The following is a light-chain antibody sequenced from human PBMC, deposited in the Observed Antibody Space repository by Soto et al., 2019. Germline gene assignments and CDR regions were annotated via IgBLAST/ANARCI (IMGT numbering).Light chain of an antibody. CDR2: GVT. CDR3: SSYANTYNGV. Sequence: QSALTQPASVSGSPGQSITISCTGTSTDVGANNFVSWYQQHPGKPPKLLFYGVTNRPSGVSNRFSGSKSGNTASLSISGLQADDDGDYYCSSYANTYNGVFGGGTKLTVL. V-gene: IGLV2-14*01. J-gene: IGLJ3*02. CDR1: STDVGANNF.